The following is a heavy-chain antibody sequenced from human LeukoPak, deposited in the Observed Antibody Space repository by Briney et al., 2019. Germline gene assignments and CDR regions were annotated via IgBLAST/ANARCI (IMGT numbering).Heavy chain of an antibody. CDR3: TGHIAAAGPDY. Sequence: GESLKISCRGSGYSFTSHWIGWVRQMPGKGLEWMAIIYAGDSDTRISPSFQGQVTISADKSISTAYLQWSSLKASDTAIYYCTGHIAAAGPDYWGQGTLVTVSS. V-gene: IGHV5-51*01. J-gene: IGHJ4*02. CDR1: GYSFTSHW. D-gene: IGHD6-13*01. CDR2: IYAGDSDT.